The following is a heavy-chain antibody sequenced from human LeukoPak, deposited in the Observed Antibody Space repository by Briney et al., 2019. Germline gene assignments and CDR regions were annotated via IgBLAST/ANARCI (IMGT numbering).Heavy chain of an antibody. D-gene: IGHD3-16*01. V-gene: IGHV3-48*03. Sequence: GGSLRPSCAASGFTFSSYEMNWVRQAPGKGLEGVIYISSSGSTIYYADSVKGRFPISRDNAKNSLYLQMNSLRAEDTTVYYCARGGGDNYVPHDYWGQGTLVTVSS. J-gene: IGHJ4*02. CDR3: ARGGGDNYVPHDY. CDR2: ISSSGSTI. CDR1: GFTFSSYE.